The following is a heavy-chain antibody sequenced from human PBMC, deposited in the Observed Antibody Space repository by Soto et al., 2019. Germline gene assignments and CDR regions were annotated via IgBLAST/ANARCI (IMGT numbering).Heavy chain of an antibody. CDR2: INHSGST. V-gene: IGHV4-34*01. CDR3: ARAGDIGAQINPPLITTSTWFDP. CDR1: GGSFSGYY. D-gene: IGHD4-4*01. J-gene: IGHJ5*02. Sequence: SETLSLTCAVYGGSFSGYYWSWIRQPPGKGLEWIGEINHSGSTNDNPSLKSRVTIQEDTSKNQFSRKVSSVTAAETAVYYCARAGDIGAQINPPLITTSTWFDPWGQGTLVTVSS.